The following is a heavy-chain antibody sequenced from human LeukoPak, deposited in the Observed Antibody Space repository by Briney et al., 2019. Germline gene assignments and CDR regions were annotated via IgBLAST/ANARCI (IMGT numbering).Heavy chain of an antibody. CDR3: ARPQTDILTGYYNGAFDI. CDR1: GYSFTSYW. CDR2: IDPSDSYT. V-gene: IGHV5-10-1*01. D-gene: IGHD3-9*01. Sequence: GESLRISCKGSGYSFTSYWISWVRQMPGKGLEWMARIDPSDSYTNYSPSFQGHVTISADKSISTAYLQWSSLKASDTAMYYCARPQTDILTGYYNGAFDIWGQGTMVTVSS. J-gene: IGHJ3*02.